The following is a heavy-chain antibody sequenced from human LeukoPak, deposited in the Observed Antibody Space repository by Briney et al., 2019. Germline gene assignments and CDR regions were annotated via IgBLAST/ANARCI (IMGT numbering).Heavy chain of an antibody. V-gene: IGHV4-59*01. D-gene: IGHD6-13*01. CDR1: GGSISSYY. CDR3: ARGEAGSLDY. CDR2: IYYSGST. Sequence: PSGTLSLTCTASGGSISSYYWSWIRQPPGKGLEWIGYIYYSGSTNYNPSLKSRVTISVDTSKNQFSLKLSSVTAADTAVYYCARGEAGSLDYWGQGTLVTVSS. J-gene: IGHJ4*02.